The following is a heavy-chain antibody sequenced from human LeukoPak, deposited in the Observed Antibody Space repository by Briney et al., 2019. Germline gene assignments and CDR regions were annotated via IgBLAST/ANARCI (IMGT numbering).Heavy chain of an antibody. CDR1: GGSSSSYY. CDR2: IYYSGST. D-gene: IGHD4-11*01. J-gene: IGHJ4*02. V-gene: IGHV4-59*01. Sequence: KPSETLSLTCTVSGGSSSSYYWSWIRQPPGKGLEWIGYIYYSGSTNYNPSLKSRVTISVDTSKNQFSLKLSSVTAADTAVYYCARGTRQSSNHYFDYWGQGTLVTVSS. CDR3: ARGTRQSSNHYFDY.